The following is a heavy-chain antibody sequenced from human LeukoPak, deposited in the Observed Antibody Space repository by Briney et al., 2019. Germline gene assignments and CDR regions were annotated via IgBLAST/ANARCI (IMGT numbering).Heavy chain of an antibody. CDR1: GFTFSSYG. J-gene: IGHJ4*02. CDR3: ARERGYYYGSGSTEQYYFDY. V-gene: IGHV3-30*02. CDR2: IRYDGSNK. D-gene: IGHD3-10*01. Sequence: GGSLRLSCAASGFTFSSYGMHWVRQAPGKGLEWVAFIRYDGSNKYYADSVKGRFTISRDNAKNSLYLQMNSLRAEDTAVYYCARERGYYYGSGSTEQYYFDYWGQGTLVSVSS.